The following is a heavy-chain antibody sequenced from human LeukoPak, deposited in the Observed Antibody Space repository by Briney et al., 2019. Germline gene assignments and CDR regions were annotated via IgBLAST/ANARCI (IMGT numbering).Heavy chain of an antibody. J-gene: IGHJ2*01. Sequence: RTSETLSLTCAVYGGSFSGYYWSWIRQPPGKGLEWIGEINHSGSTNYNPSLKSRVTISVDTSKNQFSLKLSSVTAADTAVYYCARVNRDLYSYGFSPRSYWYFDLWGRGTLVTVSS. D-gene: IGHD5-18*01. V-gene: IGHV4-34*01. CDR3: ARVNRDLYSYGFSPRSYWYFDL. CDR1: GGSFSGYY. CDR2: INHSGST.